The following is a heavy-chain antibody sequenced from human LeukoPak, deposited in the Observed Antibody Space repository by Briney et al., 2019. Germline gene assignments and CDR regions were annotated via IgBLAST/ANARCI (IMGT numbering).Heavy chain of an antibody. Sequence: GGSLRLSCVASGFTFDDCAMHWVRQAPGKGLEWVSLITWDGSNSYYADSVQGRFTISRDISKNSLYLQMNSLRVEDTALYYCLAVGAVNGDPLDYWGQGTLVTVSS. CDR1: GFTFDDCA. CDR3: LAVGAVNGDPLDY. J-gene: IGHJ4*02. CDR2: ITWDGSNS. D-gene: IGHD3-16*01. V-gene: IGHV3-43D*03.